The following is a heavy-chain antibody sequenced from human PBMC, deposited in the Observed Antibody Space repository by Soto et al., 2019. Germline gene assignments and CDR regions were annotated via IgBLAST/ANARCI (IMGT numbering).Heavy chain of an antibody. CDR2: IIPILGIA. D-gene: IGHD1-26*01. CDR3: ARLPSRYYYYGMDV. V-gene: IGHV1-69*04. Sequence: SVKVSCEASGYSYTSYDISWVRQAPGQGLEWMGRIIPILGIANYAQKFQGRVTITADKSTSTAYMELSSLRSEDTAVYYCARLPSRYYYYGMDVWGQGTTVTVSS. J-gene: IGHJ6*02. CDR1: GYSYTSYD.